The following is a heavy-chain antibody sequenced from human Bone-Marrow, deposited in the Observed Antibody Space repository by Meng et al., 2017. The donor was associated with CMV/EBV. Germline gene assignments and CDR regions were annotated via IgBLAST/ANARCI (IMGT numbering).Heavy chain of an antibody. V-gene: IGHV3-23*03. Sequence: ESLKIYCAAPGFTFSSYAMHWVRQAPGEGLGWVSGIYSGGSSTYYAVSVKGRITISRDNSKNTLYLQMNSLRAGDTAVYYCAKGGRVYGPPMAFDIWGQGTMVTVSS. CDR2: IYSGGSST. D-gene: IGHD3-10*01. J-gene: IGHJ3*02. CDR1: GFTFSSYA. CDR3: AKGGRVYGPPMAFDI.